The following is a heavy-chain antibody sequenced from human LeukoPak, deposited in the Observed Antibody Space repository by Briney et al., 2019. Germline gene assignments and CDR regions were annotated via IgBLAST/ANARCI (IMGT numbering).Heavy chain of an antibody. J-gene: IGHJ4*02. CDR2: IGYDGSNK. V-gene: IGHV3-33*01. CDR1: GFTFSSYG. D-gene: IGHD6-13*01. Sequence: TGGSLRLSCAASGFTFSSYGMHWVRQAPGKGLEWVAVIGYDGSNKYYADSVKGRFTISRDNSKNTLYLQMNSLRAEDTAVYYCARGLAAAGALTLDYWGQGTLVTVSS. CDR3: ARGLAAAGALTLDY.